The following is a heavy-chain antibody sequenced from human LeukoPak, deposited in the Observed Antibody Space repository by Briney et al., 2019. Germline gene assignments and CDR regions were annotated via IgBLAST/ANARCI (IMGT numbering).Heavy chain of an antibody. D-gene: IGHD4-17*01. V-gene: IGHV4-59*01. CDR2: IYYSGST. CDR3: ARSTVTTHGMDV. J-gene: IGHJ6*02. CDR1: GGSISGYY. Sequence: SETLSLTCTVSGGSISGYYWSWIRQPPGKGLEWIGYIYYSGSTNYNPSLKSRVTISVDTSKNQFSLKLSSVTAADTAVYYCARSTVTTHGMDVWGQGTTVTVSS.